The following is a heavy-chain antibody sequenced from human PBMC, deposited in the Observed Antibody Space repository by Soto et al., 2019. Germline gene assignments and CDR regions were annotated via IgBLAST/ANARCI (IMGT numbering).Heavy chain of an antibody. CDR2: IGIYNDHT. Sequence: GASVKVSCKTSGYTFSSYGITCVRQAPGQGLEWMGWIGIYNDHTNYAQNLQGRVTMTTDTSTSTAYMELRSPRSDDTAVYYCARGKRGYYESTGYYSFDNWGQGTLVTVSS. CDR3: ARGKRGYYESTGYYSFDN. V-gene: IGHV1-18*01. CDR1: GYTFSSYG. J-gene: IGHJ4*02. D-gene: IGHD3-22*01.